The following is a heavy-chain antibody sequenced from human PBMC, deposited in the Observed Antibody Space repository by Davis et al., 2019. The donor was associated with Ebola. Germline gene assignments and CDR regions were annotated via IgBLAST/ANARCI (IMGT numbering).Heavy chain of an antibody. D-gene: IGHD1-26*01. CDR1: AYTFTSYG. J-gene: IGHJ6*02. V-gene: IGHV1-18*01. CDR3: ASFRVVGATGPGDYYYGMDV. CDR2: ISAYNGNT. Sequence: ASVKVSCKASAYTFTSYGISWVRQAPGQGLEWMGWISAYNGNTNYAQKLQGRVTMTRNTSISTAYMELSSLRSEDTAVYYCASFRVVGATGPGDYYYGMDVWGQGTTVTVSS.